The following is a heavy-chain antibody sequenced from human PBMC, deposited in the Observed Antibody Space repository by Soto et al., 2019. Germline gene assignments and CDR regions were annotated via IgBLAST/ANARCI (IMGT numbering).Heavy chain of an antibody. CDR2: ISAYNGNT. J-gene: IGHJ4*02. Sequence: ASVKVSCKASGYTFTIYGIIWVRQAPGQGLEWMGWISAYNGNTNYAQKLQGRVTMTTDTSTSTAYMELRSLRSDDTAVYYCAREQGIAVADTWFDYWGQGTLVTVSS. CDR1: GYTFTIYG. V-gene: IGHV1-18*01. CDR3: AREQGIAVADTWFDY. D-gene: IGHD6-19*01.